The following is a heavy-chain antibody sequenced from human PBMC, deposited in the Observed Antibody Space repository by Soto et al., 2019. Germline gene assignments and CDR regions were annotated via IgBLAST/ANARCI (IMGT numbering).Heavy chain of an antibody. D-gene: IGHD3-22*01. CDR2: ISSSSSYI. Sequence: GGSLRLSCAASGFTFSRYSMNWVRQAPGKGLEWVSSISSSSSYIYYADSVKGRFTISRDNAKNSLYLQMNSLRAEDTAVYYCARDRTSDSSGYYYGGGYYYYGMDVWGQGTTVTVSS. J-gene: IGHJ6*02. V-gene: IGHV3-21*01. CDR1: GFTFSRYS. CDR3: ARDRTSDSSGYYYGGGYYYYGMDV.